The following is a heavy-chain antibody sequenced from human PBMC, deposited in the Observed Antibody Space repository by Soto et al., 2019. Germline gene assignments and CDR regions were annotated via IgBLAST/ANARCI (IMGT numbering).Heavy chain of an antibody. D-gene: IGHD3-22*01. CDR3: ARTSYDSSGTAADP. CDR1: GGSISSGGDY. V-gene: IGHV4-31*03. CDR2: IYYSGST. J-gene: IGHJ5*02. Sequence: SESLSLTCTVSGGSISSGGDYWSWIRQHPGKGLEWIGYIYYSGSTYYNPSLKGRVTISVDASKNQFSLKLSSVTAADTAVYYCARTSYDSSGTAADPWGQGTLVTVSS.